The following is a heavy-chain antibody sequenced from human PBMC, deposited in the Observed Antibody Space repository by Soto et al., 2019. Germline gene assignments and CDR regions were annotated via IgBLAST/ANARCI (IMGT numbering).Heavy chain of an antibody. D-gene: IGHD3-22*01. Sequence: GGSLRLSCAASGFTFSSYAMSWVRQAPGKGLEWVSAISGSGGSTYYADSVKGRFTISRDNSKNTLYLQMNSLRAEDTAAYYCPTDVGDNMIVVVDSFDYWGAVTLFTI. V-gene: IGHV3-23*01. J-gene: IGHJ4*01. CDR1: GFTFSSYA. CDR3: PTDVGDNMIVVVDSFDY. CDR2: ISGSGGST.